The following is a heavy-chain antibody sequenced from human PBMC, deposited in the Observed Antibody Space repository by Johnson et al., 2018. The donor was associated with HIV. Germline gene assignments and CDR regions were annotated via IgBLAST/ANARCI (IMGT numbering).Heavy chain of an antibody. V-gene: IGHV3-74*01. CDR3: ARDGTSRGGAFDI. J-gene: IGHJ3*02. D-gene: IGHD6-13*01. CDR2: INWNGGST. CDR1: GFTFSSYW. Sequence: VQLVESGGGVVQPGRSLRLSCAASGFTFSSYWMHWVRQAPGKGLVWVSAINWNGGSTGYADSVKGRFTISRDNAKNSLYLQMNSLRAEDTAVYYCARDGTSRGGAFDIWGQGTMVTVSS.